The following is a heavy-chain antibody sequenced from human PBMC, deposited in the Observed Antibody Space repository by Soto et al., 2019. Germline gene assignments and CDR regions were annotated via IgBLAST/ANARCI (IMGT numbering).Heavy chain of an antibody. CDR3: ASGSERDDSGSAFDI. V-gene: IGHV1-2*04. CDR2: INPNSGGT. CDR1: GYTFTGYY. J-gene: IGHJ3*02. D-gene: IGHD1-26*01. Sequence: ASVKVSCKASGYTFTGYYMHWVRQAPGQGLEWMGWINPNSGGTNYAQKFQGWVTMTRDTSISTAYMELSRLRSDDTAVYYCASGSERDDSGSAFDIWGQGTRVTVSS.